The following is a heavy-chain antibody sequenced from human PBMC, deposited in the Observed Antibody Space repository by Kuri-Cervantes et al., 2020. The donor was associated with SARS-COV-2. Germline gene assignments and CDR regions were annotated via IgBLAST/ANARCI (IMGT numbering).Heavy chain of an antibody. V-gene: IGHV3-23*01. J-gene: IGHJ4*03. D-gene: IGHD3-10*02. CDR3: VKCSAASHPCYLDY. Sequence: GESLKISCAGSGFTFSSFAMAWVRQAPGKGLEWISDITDEGADTYFADSVKGRFTISRDNSKYSLTLQMSSLRAEDTAIYYCVKCSAASHPCYLDYLGQGTLVTVSS. CDR2: ITDEGADT. CDR1: GFTFSSFA.